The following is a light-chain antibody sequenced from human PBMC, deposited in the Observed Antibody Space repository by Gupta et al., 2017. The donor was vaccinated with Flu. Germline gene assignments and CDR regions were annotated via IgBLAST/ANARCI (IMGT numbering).Light chain of an antibody. J-gene: IGKJ2*01. V-gene: IGKV1-39*01. CDR2: TAS. Sequence: SSLSASIGDSVTITCRASQSISRTYLNWYQQKPGKAPKLLIYTASSLQSGVPSRFSGSGSGTDFTLTISSLQPEDFATYYCQQSDDIPYTFGQGTKLE. CDR1: QSISRTY. CDR3: QQSDDIPYT.